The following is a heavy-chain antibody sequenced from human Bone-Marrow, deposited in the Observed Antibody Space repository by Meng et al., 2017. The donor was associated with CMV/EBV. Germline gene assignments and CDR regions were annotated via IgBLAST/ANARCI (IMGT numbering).Heavy chain of an antibody. CDR1: GFTFSSYW. CDR3: AKGVPLRFLEWLLSNAFDI. V-gene: IGHV3-74*01. Sequence: GGSLRLSCAASGFTFSSYWMHWVRQAPGKGLVWVSRINSDGSSTSYADSVKGRFTISRDNAKNTLYLQMNSLRAEDTAVYYCAKGVPLRFLEWLLSNAFDIWGQGTMVTVSS. CDR2: INSDGSST. J-gene: IGHJ3*02. D-gene: IGHD3-3*01.